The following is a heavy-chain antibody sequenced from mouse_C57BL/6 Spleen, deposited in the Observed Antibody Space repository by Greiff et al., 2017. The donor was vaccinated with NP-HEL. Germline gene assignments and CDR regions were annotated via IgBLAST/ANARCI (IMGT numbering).Heavy chain of an antibody. Sequence: QVQLQQSGAELARPGASVKLSCKASGYTFTSYGISWVKQRTGQGLEWIGEIYPRSGNTYYNEKFKGKAKLTADKSSSTAYMELRSLTSEDSAVYFCARERITTVVAIYYAMDYWGQGTSVTVSS. CDR3: ARERITTVVAIYYAMDY. D-gene: IGHD1-1*01. J-gene: IGHJ4*01. V-gene: IGHV1-81*01. CDR2: IYPRSGNT. CDR1: GYTFTSYG.